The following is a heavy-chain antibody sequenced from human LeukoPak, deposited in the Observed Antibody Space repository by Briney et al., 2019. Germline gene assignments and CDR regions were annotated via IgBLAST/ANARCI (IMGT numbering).Heavy chain of an antibody. CDR2: INSDGSST. V-gene: IGHV3-74*01. CDR3: ARRNIAAAALDY. CDR1: GFTFSSYW. J-gene: IGHJ4*02. D-gene: IGHD6-13*01. Sequence: GGSLRLSCAASGFTFSSYWMHWVRQAPGKGLVWVSRINSDGSSTNYADSVKGRFTISRDNSKNTLYLQMNSLRAEDTAVYYCARRNIAAAALDYWGQGTLVTVSS.